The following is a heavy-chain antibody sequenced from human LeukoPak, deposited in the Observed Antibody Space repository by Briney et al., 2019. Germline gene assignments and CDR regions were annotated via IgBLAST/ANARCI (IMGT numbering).Heavy chain of an antibody. CDR3: ARVSRSTAFDI. D-gene: IGHD5/OR15-5a*01. V-gene: IGHV3-11*01. J-gene: IGHJ3*02. CDR2: ISSSDDTT. Sequence: GGSLRLSCVASGLTLSDSDMSWIRQAPGKRLEWVSYISSSDDTTSYTDSVKGRFTISRDRAENSLYLQMNGLRAEDTALYYCARVSRSTAFDIWGQGTTVTVSS. CDR1: GLTLSDSD.